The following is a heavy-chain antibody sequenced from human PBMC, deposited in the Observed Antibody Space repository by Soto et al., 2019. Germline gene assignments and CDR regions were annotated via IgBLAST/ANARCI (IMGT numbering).Heavy chain of an antibody. V-gene: IGHV3-23*01. CDR1: GFTFSNYA. Sequence: VQLLESGGDLVQPGGSLRLSCEASGFTFSNYAMSWVRQAPGKGLEWVSVISGSGGSTNYADSAKGRFTISRDNSMXTLYLQMNSLRAEXTAXYYCARVFYYDILTGKSYNMDVWGQGTKVIVSS. CDR2: ISGSGGST. CDR3: ARVFYYDILTGKSYNMDV. J-gene: IGHJ6*02. D-gene: IGHD3-9*01.